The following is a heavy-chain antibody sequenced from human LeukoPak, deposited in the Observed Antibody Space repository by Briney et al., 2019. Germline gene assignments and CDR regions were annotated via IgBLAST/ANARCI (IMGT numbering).Heavy chain of an antibody. Sequence: GASVKVSCKASGYTFTGYYMHWVRQAPGQGLEWMGWINPNSGGTNYAQKFQGRVTMTRDTSISTAYMELSRLRSDDTAVYYCARGLSTCYYDSKDWFDPWGQGTLVTVSS. J-gene: IGHJ5*02. CDR1: GYTFTGYY. CDR2: INPNSGGT. CDR3: ARGLSTCYYDSKDWFDP. V-gene: IGHV1-2*02. D-gene: IGHD3-22*01.